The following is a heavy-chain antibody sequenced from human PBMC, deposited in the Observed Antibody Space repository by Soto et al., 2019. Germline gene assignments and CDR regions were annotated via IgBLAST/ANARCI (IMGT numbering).Heavy chain of an antibody. Sequence: PVGSLRLSCAASGFVFSDFQFNWVRQAPGGGLEWLSSITGTSAFTEYAESIEGRFTISRDNPNKLLFLHMDNLRPEDTAVYYCARDHLAFQGAFDLWGQRTLVTVSS. J-gene: IGHJ4*02. V-gene: IGHV3-21*01. CDR1: GFVFSDFQ. D-gene: IGHD3-16*01. CDR3: ARDHLAFQGAFDL. CDR2: ITGTSAFT.